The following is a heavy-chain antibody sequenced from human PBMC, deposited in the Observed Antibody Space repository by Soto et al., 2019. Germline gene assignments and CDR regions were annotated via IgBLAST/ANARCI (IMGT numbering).Heavy chain of an antibody. CDR2: IWNDGSNE. D-gene: IGHD3-22*01. CDR1: GFNFSSYG. V-gene: IGHV3-33*01. J-gene: IGHJ4*02. CDR3: ARDQTDSGGYSDS. Sequence: QVQLVESGGGVVQPEGSLRLSCEASGFNFSSYGIHWVRQAPGKGLEWVAIIWNDGSNEYYADSVKGRFTISRDNSKNTVYLQVSKLRAEDTAVYFCARDQTDSGGYSDSWGQGTLVTVSS.